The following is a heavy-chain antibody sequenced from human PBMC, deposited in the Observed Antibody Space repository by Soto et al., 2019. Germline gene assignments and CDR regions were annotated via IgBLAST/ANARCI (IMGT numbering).Heavy chain of an antibody. J-gene: IGHJ4*02. Sequence: QVQLVESGGGVVQPGRYLRLSCAASGCTFSSYAMHWVRQAPGKGLEWVAVISYDGSNKYYADSVKGRFTISRDNSKNTLYLQMNSLRAEDTAVYYCARDLSPGSSVDTAMVLDYWGQGTLVTVSS. D-gene: IGHD5-18*01. CDR2: ISYDGSNK. V-gene: IGHV3-30-3*01. CDR3: ARDLSPGSSVDTAMVLDY. CDR1: GCTFSSYA.